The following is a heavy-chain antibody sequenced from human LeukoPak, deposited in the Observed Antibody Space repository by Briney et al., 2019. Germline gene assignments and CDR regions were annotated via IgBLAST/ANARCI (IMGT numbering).Heavy chain of an antibody. J-gene: IGHJ4*02. CDR2: INPNSGGT. CDR1: GYTFIGYY. CDR3: ARDSTPSDYERGYFDY. V-gene: IGHV1-2*02. Sequence: GASVKVSCKASGYTFIGYYIHWVRQAPGQGLEWMGWINPNSGGTNYAQIFQGRVTMTRDTSISIAYMELRSLRSDDTAVYYCARDSTPSDYERGYFDYWGQGSLVTVSS. D-gene: IGHD5-12*01.